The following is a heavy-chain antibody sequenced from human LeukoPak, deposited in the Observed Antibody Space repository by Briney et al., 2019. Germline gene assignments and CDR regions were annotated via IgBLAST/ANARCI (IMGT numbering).Heavy chain of an antibody. CDR1: GYTFTSYG. Sequence: ASAKVSCKASGYTFTSYGISWVRQAPGQGLEWMGWISAYNGNTNYAQKLQGRVTMTTDTSTSTAYMELRSLRSDDTAVYYCARGEIMITFGGVIAPFDYWGQGTLVTVSS. CDR2: ISAYNGNT. J-gene: IGHJ4*02. D-gene: IGHD3-16*02. V-gene: IGHV1-18*01. CDR3: ARGEIMITFGGVIAPFDY.